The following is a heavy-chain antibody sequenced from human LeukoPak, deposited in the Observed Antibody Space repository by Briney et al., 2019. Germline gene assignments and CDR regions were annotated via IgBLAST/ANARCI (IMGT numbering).Heavy chain of an antibody. CDR3: AREPYSRGWNWFDP. CDR1: GYSISSGYY. D-gene: IGHD6-19*01. J-gene: IGHJ5*02. CDR2: IYHSGGT. Sequence: SETLSLTCAVSGYSISSGYYWGWVRQPPGKGLEWFGSIYHSGGTYYNPSLKSRVTISIDTSKNQFSPKLSSLTAADTAVYYCAREPYSRGWNWFDPWGQGTLVTVSS. V-gene: IGHV4-38-2*02.